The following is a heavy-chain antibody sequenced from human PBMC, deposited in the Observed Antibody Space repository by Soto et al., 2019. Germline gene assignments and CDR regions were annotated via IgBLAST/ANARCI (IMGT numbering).Heavy chain of an antibody. CDR1: RYTFTNFG. Sequence: GASVKVSCKASRYTFTNFGISWVRQAPGKGLEWMGGFDPEDGETIYAQKFQGRVTMTEDTSTDTAYMELSSLRSEDTAVYYCATDLDVVVTTPTAFDIWGQGTMVTVSS. D-gene: IGHD2-21*02. CDR2: FDPEDGET. J-gene: IGHJ3*02. V-gene: IGHV1-24*01. CDR3: ATDLDVVVTTPTAFDI.